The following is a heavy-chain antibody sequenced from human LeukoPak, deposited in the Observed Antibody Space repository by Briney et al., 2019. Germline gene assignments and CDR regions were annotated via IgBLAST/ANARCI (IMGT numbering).Heavy chain of an antibody. CDR3: ARGYYDSRGSSNPFDP. CDR1: GGSFTSYY. CDR2: ISYTGNT. Sequence: SETLSLTCTVSGGSFTSYYWSWMRQPPGRGLECIEYISYTGNTNYNPSLKSRVTISMDTSKNQFSLKLSAVTAADTAVYYCARGYYDSRGSSNPFDPWGQGTLVTVSS. J-gene: IGHJ5*02. V-gene: IGHV4-59*12. D-gene: IGHD3-22*01.